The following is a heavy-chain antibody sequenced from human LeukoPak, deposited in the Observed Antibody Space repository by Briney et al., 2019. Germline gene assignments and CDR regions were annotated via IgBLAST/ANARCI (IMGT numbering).Heavy chain of an antibody. J-gene: IGHJ5*02. D-gene: IGHD2-2*02. CDR3: AREVYCSSTSCYTDWFDP. V-gene: IGHV3-21*01. Sequence: GGSLRLSCAASGFTFSSYSMNWVRQAPGKGLGWVSSIRSSSSYIYYADSVKGRFTISRDNAKNSLYLQMNSLRAEDTAVYYCAREVYCSSTSCYTDWFDPWGQGTLVTVSS. CDR2: IRSSSSYI. CDR1: GFTFSSYS.